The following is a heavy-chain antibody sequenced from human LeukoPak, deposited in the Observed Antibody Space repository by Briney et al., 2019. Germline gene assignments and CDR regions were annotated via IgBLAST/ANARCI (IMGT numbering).Heavy chain of an antibody. J-gene: IGHJ3*02. Sequence: GGSLRLSCAASGFTFSSFGMSWVRQAPGKGLEWVSAISSTGGTADYADSVKDRFTISRDNSKNTLYLQMNSLRAEDTAVYYCAKVRYSGYDQGAFDIWGQGTMVTVSS. V-gene: IGHV3-23*01. CDR2: ISSTGGTA. CDR1: GFTFSSFG. D-gene: IGHD5-12*01. CDR3: AKVRYSGYDQGAFDI.